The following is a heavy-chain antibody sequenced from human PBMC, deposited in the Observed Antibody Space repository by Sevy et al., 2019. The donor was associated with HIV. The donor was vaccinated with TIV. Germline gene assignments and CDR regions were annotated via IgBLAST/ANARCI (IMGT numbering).Heavy chain of an antibody. Sequence: LGGSLRLSCAASGFTFSAYYMTWIRQAPGKGLEWVSYISGAGTYTNYVESVKGRFTISRDNSKNSLYLQMNSLRAEDTAVYFCARSRSNYGDYYFDYWGQRILVTVSS. V-gene: IGHV3-11*06. CDR1: GFTFSAYY. CDR3: ARSRSNYGDYYFDY. J-gene: IGHJ4*02. CDR2: ISGAGTYT. D-gene: IGHD4-17*01.